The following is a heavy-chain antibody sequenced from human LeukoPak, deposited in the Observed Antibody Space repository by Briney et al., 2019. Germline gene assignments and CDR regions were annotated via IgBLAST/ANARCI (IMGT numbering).Heavy chain of an antibody. Sequence: GGSLRLSCSVSGFTFSNHVMTWVRQAPGKCLEWVSAISSSGSTIYYAYSVKGRFTISRDNAKNSLYLQMNSLRAEDTAVYYCAREGGGYSYGCDYWGQGTLVTVSS. J-gene: IGHJ4*02. CDR1: GFTFSNHV. CDR2: ISSSGSTI. CDR3: AREGGGYSYGCDY. V-gene: IGHV3-11*01. D-gene: IGHD5-18*01.